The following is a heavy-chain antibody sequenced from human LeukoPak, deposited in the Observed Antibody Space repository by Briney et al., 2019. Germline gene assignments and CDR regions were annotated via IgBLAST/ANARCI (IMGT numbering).Heavy chain of an antibody. Sequence: SETLSLTCTVSGGSIDSTSYYWAWIRQTPGKGLEWIGSIYYSGSSYYNPSLKSRVTIFVDTSKNQFPLKLTSVTAADTAVYYCARTGTFRRHGWFDPWGQGTLVTVSS. V-gene: IGHV4-39*06. CDR2: IYYSGSS. J-gene: IGHJ5*02. CDR3: ARTGTFRRHGWFDP. D-gene: IGHD1/OR15-1a*01. CDR1: GGSIDSTSYY.